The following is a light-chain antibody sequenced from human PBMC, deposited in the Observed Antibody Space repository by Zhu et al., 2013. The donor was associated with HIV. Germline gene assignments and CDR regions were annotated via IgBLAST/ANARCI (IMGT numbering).Light chain of an antibody. CDR2: DDS. Sequence: SYELTQPTLSVSGPRKDGQDNLWGERTLEVKVVHWYQQKPGQAPVLVMYDDSDRPSAIPERFSGSNSGNTATLTISGVEAGDEADYFCQVWHNNVDHLVLFGGGTKLTVL. V-gene: IGLV3-21*04. CDR3: QVWHNNVDHLVL. CDR1: TLEVKV. J-gene: IGLJ2*01.